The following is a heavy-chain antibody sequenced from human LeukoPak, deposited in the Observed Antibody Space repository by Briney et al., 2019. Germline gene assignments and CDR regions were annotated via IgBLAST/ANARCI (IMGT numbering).Heavy chain of an antibody. CDR2: IVPILGTA. J-gene: IGHJ4*02. CDR3: AXSXGYSYGSSY. CDR1: GGSFGRYA. Sequence: AASVKVSCKAPGGSFGRYAISWVRQAPGQGLEWMGGIVPILGTANYAQKFQGRVTITADDSTGTAYMELTSLRSADTAVHYCAXSXGYSYGSSYWGQGTLVTVSS. V-gene: IGHV1-69*13. D-gene: IGHD5-18*01.